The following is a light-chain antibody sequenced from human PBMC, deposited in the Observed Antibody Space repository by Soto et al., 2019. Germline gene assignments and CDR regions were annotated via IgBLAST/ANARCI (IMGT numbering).Light chain of an antibody. V-gene: IGLV2-14*03. J-gene: IGLJ2*01. CDR1: RSDIGAYNF. Sequence: QSALTQPASVSGSPGQSITISCTGTRSDIGAYNFVSWYQQHPGEVPKLILYDVNVRPSGVSNRFSGSKSGNTASLTISGLQAEDEADYYCTSCTTSTTMIFGGGTQLPVL. CDR3: TSCTTSTTMI. CDR2: DVN.